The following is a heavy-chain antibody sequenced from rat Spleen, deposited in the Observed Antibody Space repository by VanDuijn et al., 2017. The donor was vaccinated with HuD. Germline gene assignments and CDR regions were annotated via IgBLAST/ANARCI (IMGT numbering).Heavy chain of an antibody. CDR2: MWSDGDT. CDR1: GFSLTSYH. D-gene: IGHD1-11*01. Sequence: QVQLKESGPGLVQPSQTLSLTCTVSGFSLTSYHVHWVRQPPGKGLEWMGVMWSDGDTSYNSAHKSRLRINQDTSRSQVFIKRNILQTDDTAIYYCTRRFITTGVLDAWGQGTSVTVSS. CDR3: TRRFITTGVLDA. V-gene: IGHV2-32*01. J-gene: IGHJ4*01.